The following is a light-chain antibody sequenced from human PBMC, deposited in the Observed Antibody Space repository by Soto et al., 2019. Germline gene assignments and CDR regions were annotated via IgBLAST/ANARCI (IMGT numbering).Light chain of an antibody. J-gene: IGKJ1*01. V-gene: IGKV1-5*01. Sequence: DIQMTQSPSTLSASVGDRVTITCRASQSISSWLAWYQQKPGKAPKILIYDASSLESGVPSRFSGSGSGTDFTLTISSLHPDYFATYYCQQYKSYSTLGQGTKVDIK. CDR2: DAS. CDR1: QSISSW. CDR3: QQYKSYST.